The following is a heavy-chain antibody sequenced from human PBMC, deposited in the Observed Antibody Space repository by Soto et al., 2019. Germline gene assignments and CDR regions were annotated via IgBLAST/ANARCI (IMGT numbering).Heavy chain of an antibody. CDR3: AAVRWGGTSALEY. Sequence: EEQLVESGGGLVKPGGSLRLSCATSGFIFTNAWMTWVRHTPGKGLEWVGRIKGKADGGTTDYVAPVKGRFAILRDDSDGMVYLQMNSLKTEDTAVYYCAAVRWGGTSALEYWGQGTLVTVSS. J-gene: IGHJ4*02. CDR2: IKGKADGGTT. V-gene: IGHV3-15*01. D-gene: IGHD3-16*01. CDR1: GFIFTNAW.